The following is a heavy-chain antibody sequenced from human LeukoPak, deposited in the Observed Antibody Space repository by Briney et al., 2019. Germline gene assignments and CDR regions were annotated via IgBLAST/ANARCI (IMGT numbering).Heavy chain of an antibody. V-gene: IGHV3-7*01. CDR3: AKDGGRYFDWLVY. Sequence: GGSLRLSCAASGFTFSSYWMSWVRQAPGKGLGWVANIKQDGSEKYYVDSVKGRFTISRDNAKNSLYLQMNSLRAEDTAVYYCAKDGGRYFDWLVYWGQGTLVTVSS. J-gene: IGHJ4*02. CDR1: GFTFSSYW. D-gene: IGHD3-9*01. CDR2: IKQDGSEK.